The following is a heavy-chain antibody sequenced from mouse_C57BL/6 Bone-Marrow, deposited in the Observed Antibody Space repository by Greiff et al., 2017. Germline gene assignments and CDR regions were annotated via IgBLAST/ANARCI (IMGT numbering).Heavy chain of an antibody. J-gene: IGHJ2*01. Sequence: VQLQQSGPGLVQPSPSLSITCTVSGFSLTSYGVHWVRQSPGKGLEWLGVIWSGGSTDYNAAFIYRLSISKDNSKSQVFFKMNSLQADDTAIYYCARNGDYYFDYWGQGTTLTGSS. V-gene: IGHV2-2*01. CDR3: ARNGDYYFDY. CDR1: GFSLTSYG. CDR2: IWSGGST.